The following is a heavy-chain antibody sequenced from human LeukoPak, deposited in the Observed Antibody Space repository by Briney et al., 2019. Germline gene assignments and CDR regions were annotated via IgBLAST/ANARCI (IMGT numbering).Heavy chain of an antibody. Sequence: SETLSLTCTVSGGSISSGSYYWSWIRQPAGKGLEWIGRIYTSGSTNYNPSLKSRVTISVDTSKNQFSLKLSSVTAADTAVYYCARGQSSVVTDIPYYFDYWGRGTLVTVSS. CDR2: IYTSGST. V-gene: IGHV4-61*02. D-gene: IGHD2-21*02. CDR3: ARGQSSVVTDIPYYFDY. CDR1: GGSISSGSYY. J-gene: IGHJ4*02.